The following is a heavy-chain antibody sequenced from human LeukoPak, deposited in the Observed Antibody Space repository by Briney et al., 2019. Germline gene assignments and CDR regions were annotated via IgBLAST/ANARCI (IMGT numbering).Heavy chain of an antibody. D-gene: IGHD6-13*01. CDR2: ISGSGGST. V-gene: IGHV3-23*01. Sequence: GGSLRLSCAASGFTFSSYAMSWVRQAPGKGLEWVSAISGSGGSTYYADPVKGRFTISRDNSKNTLYLQMNSLRAEDTAVYYCAKANRPYSSSWYPFDYRGQGTLVTVSS. J-gene: IGHJ4*02. CDR1: GFTFSSYA. CDR3: AKANRPYSSSWYPFDY.